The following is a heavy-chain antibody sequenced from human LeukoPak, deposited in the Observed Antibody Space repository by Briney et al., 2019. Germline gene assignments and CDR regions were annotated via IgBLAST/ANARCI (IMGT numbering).Heavy chain of an antibody. CDR1: GLTFSSYA. CDR3: ARLSCTSSSCSNYNGMDV. J-gene: IGHJ6*02. Sequence: PGGSLRLSCAASGLTFSSYAMSWVRQAPGKGLEWVSAISGSGGSTYYADSVKGRFTISRDNSKNTLYLQMNSLRAEDTAVYYCARLSCTSSSCSNYNGMDVWGQGATVTVSS. CDR2: ISGSGGST. V-gene: IGHV3-23*01. D-gene: IGHD3-22*01.